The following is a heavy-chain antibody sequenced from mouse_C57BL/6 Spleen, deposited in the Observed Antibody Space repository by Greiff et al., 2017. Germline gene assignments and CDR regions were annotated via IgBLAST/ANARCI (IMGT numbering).Heavy chain of an antibody. J-gene: IGHJ3*01. V-gene: IGHV6-3*01. D-gene: IGHD1-1*01. CDR3: TAINGSSYTWFAD. CDR2: IRLKSDNYAT. Sequence: EVKLVESGGGLVQPGGSMKLSCVASGFTISNYWMNWVRQSPEKGLEWVAQIRLKSDNYATHYAESVKGRFTISRDDSKSSVYLQMNNLRAEDTGIYYCTAINGSSYTWFADWGQGTLVTVSA. CDR1: GFTISNYW.